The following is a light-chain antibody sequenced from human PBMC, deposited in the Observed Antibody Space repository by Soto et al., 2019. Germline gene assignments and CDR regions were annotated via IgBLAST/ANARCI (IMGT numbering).Light chain of an antibody. CDR2: ADN. J-gene: IGLJ3*02. CDR3: AAWDDRLNGLWV. CDR1: SSNIGAGYD. Sequence: QSVLTQTPSVSGAPGQKITMSCTGSSSNIGAGYDVHWYQQVPGAAPRLLIYADNNRPSGVPDRFSASKSGTSASLAITGLQGEDEANYYCAAWDDRLNGLWVFGGGTKLTVL. V-gene: IGLV1-40*01.